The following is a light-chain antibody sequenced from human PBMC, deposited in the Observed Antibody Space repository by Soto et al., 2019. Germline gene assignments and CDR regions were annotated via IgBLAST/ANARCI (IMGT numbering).Light chain of an antibody. CDR1: QNMYIW. J-gene: IGKJ1*01. CDR3: QQYNGLPTWT. CDR2: KAS. V-gene: IGKV1-5*03. Sequence: DLQMTQSPSTLSASVGDRVTITCRASQNMYIWFAWYQKKPGRAPNRLIYKASTLQSGVPSRFSGNGSGTEFTLTITSLQPDDSATYYWQQYNGLPTWTFGQGTKVDIK.